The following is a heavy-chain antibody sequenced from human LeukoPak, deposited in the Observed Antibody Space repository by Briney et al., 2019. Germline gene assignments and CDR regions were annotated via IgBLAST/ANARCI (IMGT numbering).Heavy chain of an antibody. Sequence: ASVKVSCKASGYTFTGYYMHWVRQAPGQGLEGMGWINPNSGGTNYAQTFQGRVTMTRDTSISTAYMELSRLRSDDTAVYYCARGNYGDYVDFDYWGQGTLVTVSS. CDR2: INPNSGGT. CDR1: GYTFTGYY. CDR3: ARGNYGDYVDFDY. J-gene: IGHJ4*02. V-gene: IGHV1-2*02. D-gene: IGHD4-17*01.